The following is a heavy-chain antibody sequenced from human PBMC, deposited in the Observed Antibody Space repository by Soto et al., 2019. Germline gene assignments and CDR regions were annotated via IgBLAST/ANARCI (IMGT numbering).Heavy chain of an antibody. CDR1: GFTFSSYS. CDR2: ISSSSSTI. V-gene: IGHV3-48*02. CDR3: ARDGTRATVTTQYYYYGMDV. Sequence: GGSLRLSCAASGFTFSSYSMNWVRQAPGKGLEWVSYISSSSSTIYYADSVKGRFTISRDNAKNSLYLQMNSLRDEDTAVYYCARDGTRATVTTQYYYYGMDVWGQGTTVTVSS. D-gene: IGHD4-4*01. J-gene: IGHJ6*02.